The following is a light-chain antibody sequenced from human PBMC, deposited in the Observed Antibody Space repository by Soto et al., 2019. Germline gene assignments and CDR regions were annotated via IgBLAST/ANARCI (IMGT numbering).Light chain of an antibody. CDR2: KAS. J-gene: IGKJ1*01. V-gene: IGKV1-5*03. CDR3: QQYNSYWT. Sequence: DIQMTQSPSTLSASVGDRVTITCRASQSISSWLAWYQQKPGKAPKLLIYKASNLESGLPLRFRGSGSGTEFTLTIRSLQPDDFAPYYCQQYNSYWTFGQGTKVEIK. CDR1: QSISSW.